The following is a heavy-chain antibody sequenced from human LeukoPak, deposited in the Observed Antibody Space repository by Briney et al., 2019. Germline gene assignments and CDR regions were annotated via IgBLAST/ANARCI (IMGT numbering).Heavy chain of an antibody. CDR2: ISSSSSYI. CDR1: GFTFSNYS. D-gene: IGHD6-25*01. CDR3: ARELLAAPDY. J-gene: IGHJ4*02. V-gene: IGHV3-21*01. Sequence: PGGSLRLSCAASGFTFSNYSMNWVRQAPGKGLEWVSSISSSSSYIYYADSVKGRFTISRDNAKNSLYLQMNSLRAEDTAVYYCARELLAAPDYWGQGTLVTVSS.